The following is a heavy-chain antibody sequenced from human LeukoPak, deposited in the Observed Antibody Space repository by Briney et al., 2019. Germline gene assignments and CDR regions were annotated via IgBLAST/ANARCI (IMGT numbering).Heavy chain of an antibody. Sequence: KPSETLSLTCAVYGGSFSGYYWSWIRQPPGKGLEWIGEINHSGSTNYNPSLKSRVTISVDTSKNQFSLQLNSVTPEDTAVYYCARERTIFGVVGPDYWGQGTLVTVSS. CDR1: GGSFSGYY. CDR2: INHSGST. J-gene: IGHJ4*02. D-gene: IGHD3-3*01. CDR3: ARERTIFGVVGPDY. V-gene: IGHV4-34*01.